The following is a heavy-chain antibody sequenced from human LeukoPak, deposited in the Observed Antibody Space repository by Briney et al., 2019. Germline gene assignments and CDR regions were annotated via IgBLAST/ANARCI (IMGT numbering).Heavy chain of an antibody. V-gene: IGHV3-23*01. CDR3: AKRPGYCSAGSCPYYFDY. CDR2: LYGKGDQT. J-gene: IGHJ4*02. D-gene: IGHD2-15*01. Sequence: PGGSLRLSCAASGFTFATYTMNWVRQAPGKGLEWVSGLYGKGDQTFYADSVKGRFTISRDNSNNMLFLHMDSLRAEDTAVYYCAKRPGYCSAGSCPYYFDYWGQGTLVTVSS. CDR1: GFTFATYT.